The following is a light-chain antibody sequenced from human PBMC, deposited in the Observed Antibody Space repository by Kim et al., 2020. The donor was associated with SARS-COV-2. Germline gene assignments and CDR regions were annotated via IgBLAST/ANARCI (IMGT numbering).Light chain of an antibody. J-gene: IGKJ1*01. V-gene: IGKV1-39*01. CDR2: AAS. Sequence: DIQMTQSPSSLSASVGDRVTITCRSAQSITTYLNWYQQKPGEAPKLLIYAASNLQSGVPSRFSGSGSGTDFTLTISSLQPEDFATYYCQQSFIMPTFGQGTKVDIK. CDR3: QQSFIMPT. CDR1: QSITTY.